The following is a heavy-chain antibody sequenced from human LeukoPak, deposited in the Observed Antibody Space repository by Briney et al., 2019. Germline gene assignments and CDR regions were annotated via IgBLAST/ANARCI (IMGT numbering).Heavy chain of an antibody. Sequence: ASVKVSCKASGYSFTSYGTNWVRQAPGQGLEWMGWISAYNGNTNYAQKLQGRVTMTTDTSTTTAYMELRSLRSDDTAVYYCAKVYSYGSLDYWGQGTLVTVSS. J-gene: IGHJ4*02. D-gene: IGHD5-18*01. CDR1: GYSFTSYG. V-gene: IGHV1-18*01. CDR2: ISAYNGNT. CDR3: AKVYSYGSLDY.